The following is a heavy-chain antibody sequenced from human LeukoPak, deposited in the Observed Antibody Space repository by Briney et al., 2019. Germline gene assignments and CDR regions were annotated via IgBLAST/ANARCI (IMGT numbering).Heavy chain of an antibody. V-gene: IGHV3-23*01. CDR3: AKEQGVWGSYRSFDY. J-gene: IGHJ4*02. CDR2: ISGSGGST. Sequence: GGSLRLSCAASGFTFSSYAMSWVRQAPGKGLEWVSAISGSGGSTYYADSVKGRFTISRDNSKNTLYLQMNSLGAEDTAVYYCAKEQGVWGSYRSFDYWGQGTLVTVSS. CDR1: GFTFSSYA. D-gene: IGHD3-16*02.